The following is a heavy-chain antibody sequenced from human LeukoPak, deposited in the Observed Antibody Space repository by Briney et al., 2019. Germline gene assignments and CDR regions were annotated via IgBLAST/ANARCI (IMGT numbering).Heavy chain of an antibody. J-gene: IGHJ4*02. CDR2: INSAGSST. CDR1: GLTFSNVW. V-gene: IGHV3-74*01. D-gene: IGHD6-19*01. CDR3: ARAETYSSGWDSYFDY. Sequence: GGSLRLSCAVSGLTFSNVWMHWVRQAPGQGLVWVSRINSAGSSTVYADPVKGRFTISRDNAKNSLYLQMNSLRAEDTAVYYCARAETYSSGWDSYFDYWGQGTLVTVSS.